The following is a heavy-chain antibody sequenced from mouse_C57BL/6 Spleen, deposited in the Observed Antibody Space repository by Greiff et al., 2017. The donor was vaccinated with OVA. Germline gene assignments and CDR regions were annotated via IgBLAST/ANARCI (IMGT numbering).Heavy chain of an antibody. CDR3: ARGGDY. Sequence: EVQRVESGPGLVKPSQSLSLTCSVPGYSITSGYYWNWIRQFPGNKLEWMGYISYDGSNNYNPSLKNRISITRDTSKNQFFLKLNSVTTEDTATYYCARGGDYWGQGTTLTVSS. V-gene: IGHV3-6*01. CDR1: GYSITSGYY. J-gene: IGHJ2*01. CDR2: ISYDGSN.